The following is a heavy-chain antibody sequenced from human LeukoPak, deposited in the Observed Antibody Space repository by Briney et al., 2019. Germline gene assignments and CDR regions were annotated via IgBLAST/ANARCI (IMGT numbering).Heavy chain of an antibody. CDR2: VYTSGTT. V-gene: IGHV4-4*07. D-gene: IGHD6-19*01. J-gene: IGHJ4*02. CDR3: ARSTGWSSDLFDY. CDR1: GGSISGYY. Sequence: PSGTLSLTCTVSGGSISGYYWNWIRQPAGKRLEWIGRVYTSGTTNYSPSLKSRTTMSVDTSKNQFSLRLISMTAADTAVYYCARSTGWSSDLFDYWGQGTLVTVSS.